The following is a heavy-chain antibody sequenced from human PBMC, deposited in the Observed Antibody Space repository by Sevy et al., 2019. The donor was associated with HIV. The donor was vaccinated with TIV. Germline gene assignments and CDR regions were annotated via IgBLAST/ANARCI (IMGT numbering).Heavy chain of an antibody. Sequence: GGSLRLSCAASGFIFSSYWMSWVRHSPGKGLEWVSDISAGGTTTYYADSVEGRFTISRDNSKNTVSLQMNSLGAEDTAIYYCAKRYCSTITCYDDDFWNPYYFYGLDVWGQGISVTVSS. J-gene: IGHJ6*02. D-gene: IGHD2-2*01. CDR2: ISAGGTTT. V-gene: IGHV3-23*01. CDR1: GFIFSSYW. CDR3: AKRYCSTITCYDDDFWNPYYFYGLDV.